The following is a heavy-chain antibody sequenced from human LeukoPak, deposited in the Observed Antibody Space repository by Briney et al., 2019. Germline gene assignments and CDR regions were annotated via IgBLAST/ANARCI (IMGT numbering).Heavy chain of an antibody. CDR1: GYTFTDEY. Sequence: ASVTVSCKASGYTFTDEYIHWVRQGPGQGVEWMAWINPKNGATDVALKFRGRVTLTRDTSISTAYMAVSRLRSDDTAVYYCARDVGELRADYWGQGTLVTVSS. CDR2: INPKNGAT. CDR3: ARDVGELRADY. V-gene: IGHV1-2*02. D-gene: IGHD1-26*01. J-gene: IGHJ4*02.